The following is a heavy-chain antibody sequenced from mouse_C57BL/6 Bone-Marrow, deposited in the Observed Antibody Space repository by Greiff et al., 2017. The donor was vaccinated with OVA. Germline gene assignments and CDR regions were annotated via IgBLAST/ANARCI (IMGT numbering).Heavy chain of an antibody. CDR2: IDPSDSYT. J-gene: IGHJ2*01. CDR3: ARPGSSRWGYVDY. CDR1: GYTFTSYW. V-gene: IGHV1-69*01. Sequence: QVQLQQPGAELVMPGASVKLSCKASGYTFTSYWMHWVKQRPGQGLEWIGEIDPSDSYTNYNQKFNGKSTFTVDKPSSTAYMPLSSLTSEDSAVYYCARPGSSRWGYVDYWGQGTTLTVSS. D-gene: IGHD1-3*01.